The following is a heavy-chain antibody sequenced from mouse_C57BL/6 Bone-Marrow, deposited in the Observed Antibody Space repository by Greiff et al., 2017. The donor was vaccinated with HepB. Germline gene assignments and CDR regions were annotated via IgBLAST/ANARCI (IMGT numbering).Heavy chain of an antibody. Sequence: VQLQQPGTELVKPGASVKLSCKASGYTFTSYWMHWVKQRPGQGLEWIGNINPSNGSTNYNEKFKSKATLTVDKSSSTAYMQLSSLPSEDSAVYSCARRGQLKAMDYWGQGTSVTVSS. J-gene: IGHJ4*01. CDR2: INPSNGST. CDR1: GYTFTSYW. V-gene: IGHV1-53*01. D-gene: IGHD3-2*02. CDR3: ARRGQLKAMDY.